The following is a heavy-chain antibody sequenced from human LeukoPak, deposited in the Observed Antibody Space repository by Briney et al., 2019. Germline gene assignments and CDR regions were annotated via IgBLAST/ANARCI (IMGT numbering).Heavy chain of an antibody. CDR1: GGSFSGYY. CDR3: ARAGEPVTYFDY. V-gene: IGHV4-34*01. CDR2: INHSGST. J-gene: IGHJ4*02. Sequence: SETLSLTCAVYGGSFSGYYWSWIRQPPGKGLEWIGEINHSGSTNYNPSLKSRVTISVDTSKNQFSLKLSSMTAADTAVYYWARAGEPVTYFDYWGQGTLVTVSS. D-gene: IGHD4-17*01.